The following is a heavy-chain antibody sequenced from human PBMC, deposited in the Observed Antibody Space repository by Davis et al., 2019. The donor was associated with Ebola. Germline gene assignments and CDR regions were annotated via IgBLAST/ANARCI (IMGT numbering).Heavy chain of an antibody. Sequence: GESLKISCAASGFTFSTYTMNWVRQAPGKGLEWVSYITSDGDIRHYVDNVRGRFTISRDNAHNSLYLQMNSLRDADTAVYYCGGAWKWGQGTLVTVSS. CDR1: GFTFSTYT. J-gene: IGHJ4*02. V-gene: IGHV3-48*02. D-gene: IGHD1-1*01. CDR3: GGAWK. CDR2: ITSDGDIR.